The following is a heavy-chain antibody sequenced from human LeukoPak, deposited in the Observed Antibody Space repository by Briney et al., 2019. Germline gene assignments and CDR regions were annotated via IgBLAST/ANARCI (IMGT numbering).Heavy chain of an antibody. D-gene: IGHD5/OR15-5a*01. CDR3: ARDSGGFSSVYYDAFDF. CDR1: GFTFSNYW. Sequence: GGSLRLSCAASGFTFSNYWMIWVRQAPGKGLELVANIRGDGSLKYYVDSVKGRFTISRDNAKNSLYLQMNSLRAEDMAIYYCARDSGGFSSVYYDAFDFWGQGTVVTVSS. V-gene: IGHV3-7*01. J-gene: IGHJ3*01. CDR2: IRGDGSLK.